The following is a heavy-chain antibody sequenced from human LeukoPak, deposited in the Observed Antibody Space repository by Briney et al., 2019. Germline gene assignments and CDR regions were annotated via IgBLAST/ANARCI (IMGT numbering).Heavy chain of an antibody. V-gene: IGHV4-59*12. CDR2: TSYSGST. CDR1: GGSISNSY. CDR3: ARDTRRDGYNGFDY. J-gene: IGHJ4*02. D-gene: IGHD5-24*01. Sequence: SETLSLTCTVSGGSISNSYWSWVRQPPGKGLEWIGYTSYSGSTNYNPSLKSRVTMSVDTSKDQFCLRLISVTAADTAVYYCARDTRRDGYNGFDYWGQGTLVTVSS.